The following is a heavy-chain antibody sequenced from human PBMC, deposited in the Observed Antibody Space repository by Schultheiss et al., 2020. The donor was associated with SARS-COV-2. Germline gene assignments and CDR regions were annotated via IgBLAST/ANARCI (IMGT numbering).Heavy chain of an antibody. V-gene: IGHV1-2*06. CDR2: INPNSGNT. D-gene: IGHD1-1*01. CDR1: GYTFTGYY. CDR3: ARATGTKQTIYYYYGMDV. J-gene: IGHJ6*02. Sequence: ASVKVSCKASGYTFTGYYMHWVRQAPGQGLEWMGRINPNSGNTGYAQKFQGRVTMTRNTSISTASMELSRLTSDDTAVYYCARATGTKQTIYYYYGMDVWGQGTTVTVSS.